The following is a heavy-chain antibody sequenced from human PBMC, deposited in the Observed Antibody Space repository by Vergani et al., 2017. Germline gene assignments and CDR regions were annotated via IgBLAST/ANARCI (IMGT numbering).Heavy chain of an antibody. CDR1: GFTFSSYE. CDR2: ISSSGSTI. CDR3: ARDRYSSSPFDY. Sequence: EVQLVESGGGLVQPGGSLRLSCAASGFTFSSYEMNWVRQAPEKGLEWVSYISSSGSTIYYADSVKGRFTISRDNAKNSLYLQMNSLRAEDTAVYYCARDRYSSSPFDYWGQGTLVTVSS. V-gene: IGHV3-48*03. J-gene: IGHJ4*02. D-gene: IGHD6-13*01.